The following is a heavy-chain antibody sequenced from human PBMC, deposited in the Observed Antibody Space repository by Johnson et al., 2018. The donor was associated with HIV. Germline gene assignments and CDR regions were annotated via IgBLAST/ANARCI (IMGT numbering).Heavy chain of an antibody. J-gene: IGHJ3*02. Sequence: QMLLVESGGGVVQPGGSLRLSCAAYGFTFSTYAMHWVRQAPGKGLEWVAFIRYDGSSKYYVDSLKGRFTISRDNAKNSLYLQMNSLRAEDTAVYYCARDKGRGAFDIWGQGTMVTVSS. CDR3: ARDKGRGAFDI. V-gene: IGHV3-30*02. D-gene: IGHD3-10*01. CDR1: GFTFSTYA. CDR2: IRYDGSSK.